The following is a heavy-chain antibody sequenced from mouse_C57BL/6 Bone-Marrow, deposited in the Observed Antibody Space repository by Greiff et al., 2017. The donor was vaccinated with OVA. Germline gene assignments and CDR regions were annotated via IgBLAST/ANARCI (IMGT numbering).Heavy chain of an antibody. Sequence: EVKLQESGGGLVQPGGSLSLSCAASGFTFTDYYMSWVRQPPGKALEWLGFIRNKANGYTTEYSASVKGRFTISRDNSQSILYLQMNALRAEDSATYYCARYGYYYGSSYYAMDYWGQGTSVTVSS. J-gene: IGHJ4*01. CDR2: IRNKANGYTT. CDR3: ARYGYYYGSSYYAMDY. D-gene: IGHD1-1*01. CDR1: GFTFTDYY. V-gene: IGHV7-3*01.